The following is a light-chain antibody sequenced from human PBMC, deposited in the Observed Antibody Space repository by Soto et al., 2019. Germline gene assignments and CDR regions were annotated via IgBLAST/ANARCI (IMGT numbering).Light chain of an antibody. CDR1: QSLLYSSHNKNY. CDR2: WAS. Sequence: VITQSLESLAVSLGERATINCKSSQSLLYSSHNKNYLAWYQQKPGQPPKLLIYWASTRESGVPDRFSGSGSETDFTLTISSLQAEDLALYYCQQYYNTPTTFGQGTKVDI. V-gene: IGKV4-1*01. J-gene: IGKJ1*01. CDR3: QQYYNTPTT.